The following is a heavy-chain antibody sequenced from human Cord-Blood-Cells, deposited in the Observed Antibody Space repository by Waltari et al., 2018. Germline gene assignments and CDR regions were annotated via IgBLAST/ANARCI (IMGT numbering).Heavy chain of an antibody. CDR2: MNPNSGNT. CDR3: ARIMRDGSYGDAFDI. Sequence: QVQLVQSGAEVKKPGASVKVSCKASGYPLPSDDINWVRQATGQGLEWMGWMNPNSGNTGYAQKFQGRVTMTRNTSISTAYMELSSLRSEDTAVYYCARIMRDGSYGDAFDIWGQGTMVTVSS. CDR1: GYPLPSDD. J-gene: IGHJ3*02. D-gene: IGHD1-26*01. V-gene: IGHV1-8*01.